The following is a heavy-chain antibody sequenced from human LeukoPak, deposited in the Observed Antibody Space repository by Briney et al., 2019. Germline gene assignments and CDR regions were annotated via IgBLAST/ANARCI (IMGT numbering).Heavy chain of an antibody. D-gene: IGHD3-3*01. V-gene: IGHV1-69*13. CDR2: IIPIFGTA. Sequence: SVKVSCKASGGTFISYAISWVRQAPGQGLEWMGGIIPIFGTANYAQKFQGRVTITADESTSTAYMELSSLRSEDTAVYYCARDTELRFSSRYFDYWGQGTLVTVSS. CDR1: GGTFISYA. CDR3: ARDTELRFSSRYFDY. J-gene: IGHJ4*02.